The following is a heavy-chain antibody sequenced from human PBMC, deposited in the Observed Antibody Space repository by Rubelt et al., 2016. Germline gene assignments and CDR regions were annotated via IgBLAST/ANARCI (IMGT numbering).Heavy chain of an antibody. CDR1: GGSISSYY. J-gene: IGHJ5*02. CDR3: ARVGDYGDYGNENWFDP. CDR2: IYYSGST. Sequence: QVQLQESGPGLVKPSETLSLTCTVSGGSISSYYWSWIRQPPGKGLEWIGYIYYSGSTNSNPSLKGRVTISVDTSKNQCSLKMCSVTAADTAVYYCARVGDYGDYGNENWFDPWGQGTLVTVSS. D-gene: IGHD4-17*01. V-gene: IGHV4-59*01.